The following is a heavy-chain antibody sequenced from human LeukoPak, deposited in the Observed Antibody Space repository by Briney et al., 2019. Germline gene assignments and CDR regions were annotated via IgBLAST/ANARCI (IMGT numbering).Heavy chain of an antibody. CDR3: ARARTMVIGLDFFDY. D-gene: IGHD3-10*01. Sequence: GGSLRLSCAASGFTFSSYSMNWVRQAPGKGLEWVSSISSSSSYIYYADSVKGRFTISRDNAKNSLYLQMNNLKPEDMAFYYCARARTMVIGLDFFDYWGQGALVTVSS. J-gene: IGHJ4*02. CDR1: GFTFSSYS. V-gene: IGHV3-21*04. CDR2: ISSSSSYI.